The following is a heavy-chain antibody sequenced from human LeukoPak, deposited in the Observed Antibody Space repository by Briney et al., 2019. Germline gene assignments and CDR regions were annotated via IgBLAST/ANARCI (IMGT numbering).Heavy chain of an antibody. V-gene: IGHV4-31*03. D-gene: IGHD2-15*01. CDR2: IYYSGST. CDR3: ARASGGSCYDY. Sequence: SQTLSLTGTVSGGSISSGGYYWSWIRHHPGKGLEWIGYIYYSGSTYYNPSLKSRVTISVDTSKNQFSLKLSSVTAADTAVYYCARASGGSCYDYWGQGTLVTVSS. J-gene: IGHJ4*02. CDR1: GGSISSGGYY.